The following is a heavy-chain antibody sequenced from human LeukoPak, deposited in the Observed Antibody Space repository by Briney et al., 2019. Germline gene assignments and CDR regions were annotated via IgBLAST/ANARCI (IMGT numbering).Heavy chain of an antibody. CDR2: INPNSGGT. D-gene: IGHD6-19*01. CDR3: ARTVAGNDAFDI. V-gene: IGHV1-2*02. CDR1: GYTFTSYD. J-gene: IGHJ3*02. Sequence: GASVKVSCKASGYTFTSYDINWVRQAPGQGLEWMGWINPNSGGTNYAQKFQGRVTMTRDTSISTAYMELSRLRSDDTAVYYCARTVAGNDAFDIWGQGTMVTVSS.